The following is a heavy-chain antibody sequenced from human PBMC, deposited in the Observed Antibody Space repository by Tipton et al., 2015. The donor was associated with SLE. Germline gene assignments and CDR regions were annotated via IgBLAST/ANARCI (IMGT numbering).Heavy chain of an antibody. CDR2: INHSGST. V-gene: IGHV4-59*11. CDR1: GGSISSHY. Sequence: TLSLTCTVSGGSISSHYWSWIRKPPGKGLEWIGEINHSGSTNYNPSLKSRVTISVDTSKNQFSLKLTSVTAADTAVYYCARGTVFGVGGQGTLVIVSS. D-gene: IGHD3-3*01. CDR3: ARGTVFGV. J-gene: IGHJ4*02.